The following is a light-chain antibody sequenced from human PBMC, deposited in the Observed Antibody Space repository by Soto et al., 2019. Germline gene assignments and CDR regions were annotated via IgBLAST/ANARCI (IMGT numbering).Light chain of an antibody. V-gene: IGKV3-15*01. CDR3: QQYNSWPT. J-gene: IGKJ1*01. CDR1: QSVSSN. CDR2: GAS. Sequence: EIVMTQSPATLSVSPGERATLSCRASQSVSSNLAWYQQKPGQAPRLLIYGASTRATGIPARFSGSGSRTEFTLTIRSLQSEDFAVYCCQQYNSWPTFGQGTKVEV.